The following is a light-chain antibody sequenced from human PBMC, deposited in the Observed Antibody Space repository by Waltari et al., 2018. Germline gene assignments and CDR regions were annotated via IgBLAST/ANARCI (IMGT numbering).Light chain of an antibody. J-gene: IGLJ3*02. Sequence: QSALTQPASVSGSPGQSITISCTGTSSDVRGYTYVCWYQQHPGKAPKLMIYDVSKRPSGVSNRFSGSKSGNTASLTISGLQAEDEADYYCSSYTSSSTWVFGGGTKLTVL. CDR2: DVS. CDR3: SSYTSSSTWV. V-gene: IGLV2-14*01. CDR1: SSDVRGYTY.